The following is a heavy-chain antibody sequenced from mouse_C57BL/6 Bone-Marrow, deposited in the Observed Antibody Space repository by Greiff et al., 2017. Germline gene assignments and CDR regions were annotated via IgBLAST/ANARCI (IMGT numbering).Heavy chain of an antibody. CDR2: IYPGDGDT. D-gene: IGHD1-1*01. Sequence: VQLQQSGPELVKPGASVKISCTASGYAFSSSWMNWVKQRPGKGLEWIGRIYPGDGDTNYNGKFKGKATLTADKSSSTAYMQLSSLTSEDSAVYFGARRTVVGRYCDVWGTGTAVTVTS. V-gene: IGHV1-82*01. CDR1: GYAFSSSW. CDR3: ARRTVVGRYCDV. J-gene: IGHJ1*03.